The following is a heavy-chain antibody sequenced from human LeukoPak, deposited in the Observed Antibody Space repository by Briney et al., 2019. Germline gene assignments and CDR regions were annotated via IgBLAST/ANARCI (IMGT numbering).Heavy chain of an antibody. V-gene: IGHV1-3*01. CDR3: ARDSRNRGQQLPNY. CDR1: GYTFSRYA. Sequence: ASVKVSCKTSGYTFSRYALHWVRQAPRQRLEWMGWVNAGNGKTKYSQKFQGRVTITRDTSASAAYMELNSLRAEDTAVYYCARDSRNRGQQLPNYWGQGTLVTVSS. J-gene: IGHJ4*02. D-gene: IGHD6-13*01. CDR2: VNAGNGKT.